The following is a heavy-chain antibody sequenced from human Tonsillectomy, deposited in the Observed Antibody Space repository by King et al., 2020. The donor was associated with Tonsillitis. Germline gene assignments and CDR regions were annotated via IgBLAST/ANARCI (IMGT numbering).Heavy chain of an antibody. Sequence: QLQESSPGLVKPSGTLSLTCAVSGGTISSNNWWSLLRQPPGKGLECSGELYSSGSSGSTSYNPSLNSRVIKSLEKSKIQLSLKLSSVTAADTAVYYCARRIVAAGYDAFDVWGQGTMVTVSS. D-gene: IGHD6-13*01. CDR1: GGTISSNNW. V-gene: IGHV4-4*02. CDR3: ARRIVAAGYDAFDV. J-gene: IGHJ3*01. CDR2: LYSSGSSGST.